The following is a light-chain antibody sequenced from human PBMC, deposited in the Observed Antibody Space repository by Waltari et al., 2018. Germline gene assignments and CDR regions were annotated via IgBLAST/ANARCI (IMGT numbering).Light chain of an antibody. J-gene: IGLJ2*01. Sequence: QSALTQPASVSGSPGQSITISCTGTSSDVGGYKYVSWYQQYPGKAPKLMISDVNHRPSGVSDRVSGSKSGNTASLTISGRQAEDEADYYCSSYTSGSTLVIFGGGTKLTVL. CDR3: SSYTSGSTLVI. CDR1: SSDVGGYKY. V-gene: IGLV2-14*01. CDR2: DVN.